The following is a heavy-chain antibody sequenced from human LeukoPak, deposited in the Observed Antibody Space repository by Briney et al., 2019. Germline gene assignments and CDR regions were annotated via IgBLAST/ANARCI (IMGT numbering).Heavy chain of an antibody. CDR1: GFTFNDHY. CDR2: TKNRANSYTT. V-gene: IGHV3-72*01. J-gene: IGHJ6*03. CDR3: AASGYDYDYYYYMDV. D-gene: IGHD5-12*01. Sequence: PGGSLRLSCATSGFTFNDHYLGWVRQAPGKGLEWVGRTKNRANSYTTEYAASVKGRFTISRDNAKNSLYLQMNSLRAEDTAVYYCAASGYDYDYYYYMDVWGKGTTVTISS.